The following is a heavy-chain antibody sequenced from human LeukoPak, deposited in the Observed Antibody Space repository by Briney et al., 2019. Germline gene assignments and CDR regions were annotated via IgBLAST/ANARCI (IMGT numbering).Heavy chain of an antibody. D-gene: IGHD6-13*01. CDR2: IRYDGSNK. V-gene: IGHV3-30*02. Sequence: GGSLRLSCAASGFTFSSYGMHWVRQAPGKGLEWVAFIRYDGSNKYYADSVKGRFTISRDNSKNTLYLQMNSLRAEDTAVYYCARDSKMDSSSWYVGYYYYMDVWGKGTTVTISS. J-gene: IGHJ6*03. CDR1: GFTFSSYG. CDR3: ARDSKMDSSSWYVGYYYYMDV.